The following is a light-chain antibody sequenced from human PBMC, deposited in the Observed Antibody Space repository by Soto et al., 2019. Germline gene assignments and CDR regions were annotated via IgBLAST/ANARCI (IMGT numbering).Light chain of an antibody. Sequence: EIVLTQSPGSLSLSPGERATLSCRASQSVGSSYLAWYQQKPGQAPRLLIYGASSRATGIPDRFSGSGSGPDFTLTISRMEPEDFAVYYCHQYGSSPLTFGGGTKVEIE. J-gene: IGKJ4*01. CDR2: GAS. CDR1: QSVGSSY. CDR3: HQYGSSPLT. V-gene: IGKV3-20*01.